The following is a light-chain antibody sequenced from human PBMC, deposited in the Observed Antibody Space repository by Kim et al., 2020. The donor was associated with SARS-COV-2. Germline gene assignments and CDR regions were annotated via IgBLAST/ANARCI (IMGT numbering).Light chain of an antibody. J-gene: IGLJ1*01. CDR1: RSDVGSYKF. CDR3: CSYAGTNTPYV. Sequence: QSALTQPASVSGSPRQSITISCTGTRSDVGSYKFVSWYQQHPGKAPKLMIYEVTKRPSGVSNRFSGSKSGNTASLTISGLQAEDEADYYCCSYAGTNTPYVFGTGTKVTVL. V-gene: IGLV2-23*02. CDR2: EVT.